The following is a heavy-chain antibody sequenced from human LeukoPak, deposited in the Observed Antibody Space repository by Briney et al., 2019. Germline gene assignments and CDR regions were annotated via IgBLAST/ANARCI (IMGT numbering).Heavy chain of an antibody. CDR3: ARGLRYYDSSGYPY. J-gene: IGHJ4*02. Sequence: PGGSLRLSCAASGFTFSSYEMNWVRQAPGKGLEGVSYISSGGSTIYYADSVKGRFTISRDNAKNSLYLQLNSLRAEDTAVYYCARGLRYYDSSGYPYWGQGTLVTVS. D-gene: IGHD3-22*01. V-gene: IGHV3-48*03. CDR2: ISSGGSTI. CDR1: GFTFSSYE.